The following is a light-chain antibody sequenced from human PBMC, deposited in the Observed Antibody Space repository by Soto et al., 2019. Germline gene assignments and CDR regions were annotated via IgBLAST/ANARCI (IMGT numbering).Light chain of an antibody. V-gene: IGKV3D-15*01. CDR1: QSVSYN. CDR2: EAS. J-gene: IGKJ4*01. Sequence: EIVMTQSPATLPVSPGERVTLSCRASQSVSYNLAWYQQKPGQAPRLLIYEASTRATGIPARFSGSGSGTDFTLTISSLEPEDFAVYYCQQHAHWPLTFGGGTKVDIK. CDR3: QQHAHWPLT.